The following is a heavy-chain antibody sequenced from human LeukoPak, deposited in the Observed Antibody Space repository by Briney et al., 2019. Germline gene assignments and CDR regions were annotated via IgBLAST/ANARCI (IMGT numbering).Heavy chain of an antibody. J-gene: IGHJ4*02. CDR2: INHSGST. CDR3: ARFVGEDY. CDR1: GGSXSGYY. Sequence: LSLTXXXYGGSXSGYYWSWIRQPPGKGLEWIGEINHSGSTNYNPSLKSRVTISVDTSKNQFSLKLSSVTAADTAVYYCARFVGEDYWGQGTLVTVSS. V-gene: IGHV4-34*01. D-gene: IGHD1-26*01.